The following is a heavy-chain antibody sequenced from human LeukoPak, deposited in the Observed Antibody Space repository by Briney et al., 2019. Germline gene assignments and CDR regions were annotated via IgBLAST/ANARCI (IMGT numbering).Heavy chain of an antibody. D-gene: IGHD6-19*01. CDR3: ARDYSSGWKLDY. V-gene: IGHV4-39*07. CDR1: GGSISSSSYY. J-gene: IGHJ4*02. Sequence: SETLSLTCTVSGGSISSSSYYWGWIRQPPGKGLEWIGSIYYSGSTYYNPSLKSRVTISVDTSKNQFSLKLSSVTAADTAVYYCARDYSSGWKLDYWGQGTLVTVSS. CDR2: IYYSGST.